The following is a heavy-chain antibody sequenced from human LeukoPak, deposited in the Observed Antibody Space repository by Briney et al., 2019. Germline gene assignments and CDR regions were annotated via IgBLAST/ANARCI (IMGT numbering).Heavy chain of an antibody. CDR3: ARGTVTSRTWYFDL. CDR2: ISRIGGST. D-gene: IGHD4-17*01. J-gene: IGHJ2*01. Sequence: HPGGSLRLSCAASVFIFSNYALAWVRQAPGKGLEWVSGISRIGGSTHYADSVKGRFTFSSDNSKNTLYLQMNSLRAEETAVYYCARGTVTSRTWYFDLWGRGTLVTVSS. V-gene: IGHV3-23*01. CDR1: VFIFSNYA.